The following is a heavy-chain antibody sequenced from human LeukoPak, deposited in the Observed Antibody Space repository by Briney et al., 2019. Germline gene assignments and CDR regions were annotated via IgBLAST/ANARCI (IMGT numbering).Heavy chain of an antibody. J-gene: IGHJ4*02. Sequence: GGSLRLSCAASGFTFSSYTMTWVRQAPGKGLEWVGHIKRKSDGGTTDYAAPVKGRFTISRDDSKNTLYLQMNSLKTEDTAVYYCTTAVRVTGFDYWGQGTLVTVSS. D-gene: IGHD2-21*02. V-gene: IGHV3-15*01. CDR2: IKRKSDGGTT. CDR3: TTAVRVTGFDY. CDR1: GFTFSSYT.